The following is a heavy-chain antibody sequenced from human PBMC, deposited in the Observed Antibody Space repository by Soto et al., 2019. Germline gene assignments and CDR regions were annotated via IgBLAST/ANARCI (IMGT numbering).Heavy chain of an antibody. D-gene: IGHD3-22*01. Sequence: QVQLVESGGGVVQPGRSLRLSCAASGFTFSSYGMHWVRQAPGKGLEWVAVISYDGSNKYYADSVKGRFTISRDNSKNTLYLQMNSLRAEDTAVYYCAKGAGYYDSSAFDYWGQGTLVTVSS. CDR1: GFTFSSYG. J-gene: IGHJ4*02. CDR2: ISYDGSNK. CDR3: AKGAGYYDSSAFDY. V-gene: IGHV3-30*18.